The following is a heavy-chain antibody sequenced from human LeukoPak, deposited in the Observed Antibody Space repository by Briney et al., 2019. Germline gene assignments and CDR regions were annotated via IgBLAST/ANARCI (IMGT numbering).Heavy chain of an antibody. CDR2: IYENGGTT. J-gene: IGHJ4*02. CDR1: GFTFRSHA. D-gene: IGHD2-21*01. Sequence: GGSLRLSCVGSGFTFRSHAMSWVRQAPEKGLEFVSGIYENGGTTYYADSVKGRFSISRDNSKNTPYLQMDSLRGEDTAVYYCAKDFRIGYSAHFDYWGQGALVTVSS. CDR3: AKDFRIGYSAHFDY. V-gene: IGHV3-23*01.